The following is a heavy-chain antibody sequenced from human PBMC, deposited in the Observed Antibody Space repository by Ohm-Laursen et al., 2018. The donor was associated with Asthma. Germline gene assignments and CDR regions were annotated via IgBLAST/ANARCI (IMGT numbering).Heavy chain of an antibody. CDR3: ARDVMEWYLPAFDF. CDR2: IWYDGSNK. CDR1: GFTFSSYG. D-gene: IGHD3-3*01. Sequence: SLRLSCTASGFTFSSYGMHWVRQAPGKGLEWVAVIWYDGSNKYYADSVKGRFTVSRDDSKNTLYLQMNSLRPDDTAVYYCARDVMEWYLPAFDFWGQGTLVTVSS. V-gene: IGHV3-33*01. J-gene: IGHJ4*02.